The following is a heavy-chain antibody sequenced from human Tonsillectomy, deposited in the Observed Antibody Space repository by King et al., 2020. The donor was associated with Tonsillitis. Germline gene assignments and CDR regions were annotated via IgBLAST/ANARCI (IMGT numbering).Heavy chain of an antibody. CDR2: LSSGSNSI. D-gene: IGHD4-11*01. J-gene: IGHJ6*03. CDR3: ARGGHDYNNNYYYYMDV. V-gene: IGHV3-48*01. Sequence: EVQLVESGGGLVQPGGSLRLSCAASGFTFSFYSMNWVRQAPGKGLEWVSYLSSGSNSIYYADSVEGRFTISRDNAKNSLYLEMNSLRAEDTAVYYCARGGHDYNNNYYYYMDVWGKGTTVTVSS. CDR1: GFTFSFYS.